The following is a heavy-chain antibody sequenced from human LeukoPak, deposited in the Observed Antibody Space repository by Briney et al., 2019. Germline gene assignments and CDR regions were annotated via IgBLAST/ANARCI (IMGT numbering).Heavy chain of an antibody. CDR2: INHSGST. J-gene: IGHJ5*02. D-gene: IGHD3-3*01. CDR3: ARLGDFWSGYYRWDWFDP. CDR1: GGSFSGYY. V-gene: IGHV4-34*01. Sequence: SETLSLTCAVYGGSFSGYYWSWIRQPPGKGLEWIGEINHSGSTNYNPSLKSRVTLSVDTSKNQFSLKLSSVTAADTAVYYCARLGDFWSGYYRWDWFDPWGQGTLVTVSS.